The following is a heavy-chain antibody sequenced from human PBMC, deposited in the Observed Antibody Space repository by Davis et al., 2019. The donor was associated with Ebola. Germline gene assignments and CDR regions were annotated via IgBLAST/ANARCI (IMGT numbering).Heavy chain of an antibody. J-gene: IGHJ3*01. V-gene: IGHV3-30*02. CDR1: GFSFSSYG. CDR2: IRLDGSDK. D-gene: IGHD2-2*01. CDR3: ANSYGIVVVPDRDAFDL. Sequence: GESLKISCVASGFSFSSYGMYWVRQAPGKGLEWVAFIRLDGSDKDYADSVKGRFTISRDNSKNTLYLQMNSLKAEDTAVYYCANSYGIVVVPDRDAFDLWGQGTMVTVSS.